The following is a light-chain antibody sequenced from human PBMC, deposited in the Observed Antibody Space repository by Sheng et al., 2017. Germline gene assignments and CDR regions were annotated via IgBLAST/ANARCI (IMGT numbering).Light chain of an antibody. CDR3: SSYAGNNHLE. V-gene: IGLV2-8*01. CDR1: SSDIGGFDY. CDR2: EVS. Sequence: QSALTQPASVSGSPGETVTISCTGTSSDIGGFDYVSWYQQYPGKVPKLMIFEVSKRPSGVPDRFSGSKSGNTASLTVSGLQAEDEADYYCSSYAGNNHLEFGGGTTLTVL. J-gene: IGLJ2*01.